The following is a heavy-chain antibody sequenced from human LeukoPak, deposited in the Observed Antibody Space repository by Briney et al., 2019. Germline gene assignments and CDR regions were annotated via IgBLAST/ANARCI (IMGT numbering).Heavy chain of an antibody. D-gene: IGHD2-8*01. Sequence: PGGSLRLSCAASGFTFSSYAVSWVRQAPGRGLAWVSCISGSGGSTYSADSVKGRFTISRDNSKNTLYLQMNSLRAEDTALYYCAKDRSCTNDICHGDFDYWGQGTLVTVYS. V-gene: IGHV3-23*01. CDR1: GFTFSSYA. J-gene: IGHJ4*02. CDR2: ISGSGGST. CDR3: AKDRSCTNDICHGDFDY.